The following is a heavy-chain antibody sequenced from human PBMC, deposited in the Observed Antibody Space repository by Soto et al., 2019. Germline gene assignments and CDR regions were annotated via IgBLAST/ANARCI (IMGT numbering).Heavy chain of an antibody. D-gene: IGHD1-26*01. V-gene: IGHV2-26*01. Sequence: QVTLKESGPVLVKPTETLTLTCTVSGFSLSNSRMGVSWIRQPPGKALEWLAHIFSNDEKSYSTSLKSRLTTAKDTSKSQVVLTMTNMDPVDTATYYCARHGRGVGARPLDYWGQGTLVTVSS. CDR1: GFSLSNSRMG. CDR2: IFSNDEK. CDR3: ARHGRGVGARPLDY. J-gene: IGHJ4*02.